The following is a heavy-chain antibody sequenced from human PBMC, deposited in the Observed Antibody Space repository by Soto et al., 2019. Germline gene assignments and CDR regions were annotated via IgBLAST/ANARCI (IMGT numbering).Heavy chain of an antibody. J-gene: IGHJ5*02. V-gene: IGHV4-30-4*01. Sequence: SETLSLTCTVSGGSISSGDYYWSWIRQPPGKGLEWIGYIYYSGSTYYNPSLKSRVTISVDTSKNQFSLKLSSVTAADTAVYYCAREVIKVRPRHPGSRFDPWGQGTLVTVSS. D-gene: IGHD2-21*01. CDR1: GGSISSGDYY. CDR2: IYYSGST. CDR3: AREVIKVRPRHPGSRFDP.